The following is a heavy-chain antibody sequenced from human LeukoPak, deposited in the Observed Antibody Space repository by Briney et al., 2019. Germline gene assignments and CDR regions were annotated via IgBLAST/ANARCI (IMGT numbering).Heavy chain of an antibody. D-gene: IGHD2-21*02. V-gene: IGHV3-7*03. CDR3: AREGTFGDYRASGDH. CDR2: IKQDGSQK. Sequence: GESLRLSCEASGFTFSTYWMKWVRQAPGKGLEWVANIKQDGSQKYYVDSVKGRFIISRDNAKNSLYLQMNSVRAEDTAVYYCAREGTFGDYRASGDHWGQGALVTVSS. J-gene: IGHJ4*02. CDR1: GFTFSTYW.